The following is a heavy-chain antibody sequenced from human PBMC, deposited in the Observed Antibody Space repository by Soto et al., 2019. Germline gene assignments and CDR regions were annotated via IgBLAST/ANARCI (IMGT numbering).Heavy chain of an antibody. CDR2: IKQDGSEK. CDR1: GFTFSSYW. J-gene: IGHJ4*02. Sequence: PGGSLRLSCAASGFTFSSYWMSWVRQAPGKGLEWVANIKQDGSEKYYVDSVKGRFTISRDNAKNSLYLQMNSLRAEDTAVYYCARETLVGANYFDYWGQGTLVTVSS. D-gene: IGHD1-26*01. V-gene: IGHV3-7*04. CDR3: ARETLVGANYFDY.